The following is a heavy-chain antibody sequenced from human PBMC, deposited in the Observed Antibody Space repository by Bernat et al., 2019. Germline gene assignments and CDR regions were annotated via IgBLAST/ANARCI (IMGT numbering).Heavy chain of an antibody. Sequence: QVQLVESGGGVVQPGRSLRLSCAASGFTFSSYAMHWVRQAPGKGLEWVAVISYDGSNKYYADPVKGQFTIARDNSKNTLYLQMNSLRAEDTAVYYCARDFLGLWAAAADYWGQGTLVTVSS. V-gene: IGHV3-30-3*01. CDR3: ARDFLGLWAAAADY. D-gene: IGHD6-13*01. CDR1: GFTFSSYA. J-gene: IGHJ4*02. CDR2: ISYDGSNK.